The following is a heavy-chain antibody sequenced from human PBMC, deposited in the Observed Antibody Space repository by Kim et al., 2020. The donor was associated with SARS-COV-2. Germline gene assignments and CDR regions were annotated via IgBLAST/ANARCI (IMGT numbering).Heavy chain of an antibody. D-gene: IGHD3-22*01. CDR1: GFTFSNAW. J-gene: IGHJ4*02. CDR3: TTDTRLLRRITMIVVVGGDY. CDR2: IKSKTDGGTT. Sequence: GGSLRLSCAASGFTFSNAWMSWVRQAPGKGLEWVGRIKSKTDGGTTDYAAPVKGRFTISRDDSKNTLYLQMNSLKTEDTAVYYCTTDTRLLRRITMIVVVGGDYWGQGTLVTVSS. V-gene: IGHV3-15*01.